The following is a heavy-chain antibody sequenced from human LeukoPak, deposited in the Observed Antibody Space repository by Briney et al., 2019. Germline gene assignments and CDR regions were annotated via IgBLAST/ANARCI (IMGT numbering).Heavy chain of an antibody. J-gene: IGHJ6*02. CDR3: ARTRRHYYGSGKNLTPWPAGLDV. Sequence: PSEALSLTCTVSGGSFSDYYWTWVRQPPGKGLEWIGYSGCTNYNPSLKSRVTISTDTSKRHFSLTLSSVTADDTAVYYCARTRRHYYGSGKNLTPWPAGLDVWGQGTTVIVS. V-gene: IGHV4-59*01. CDR1: GGSFSDYY. CDR2: YSGCT. D-gene: IGHD3-10*01.